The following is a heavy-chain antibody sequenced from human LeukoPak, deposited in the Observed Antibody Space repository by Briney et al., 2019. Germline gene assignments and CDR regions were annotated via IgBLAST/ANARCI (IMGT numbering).Heavy chain of an antibody. CDR2: IKQDGSEK. J-gene: IGHJ4*02. V-gene: IGHV3-7*01. Sequence: PGGALRLSCAVSGFTFRNYWMTWVRQSPGKGLEWVANIKQDGSEKYYVDSVKGRFTISRDNAKNSLYLQMNSLRAEDTAVYYCARGGATRGRFENWGQGTLVTVSS. CDR1: GFTFRNYW. D-gene: IGHD1-26*01. CDR3: ARGGATRGRFEN.